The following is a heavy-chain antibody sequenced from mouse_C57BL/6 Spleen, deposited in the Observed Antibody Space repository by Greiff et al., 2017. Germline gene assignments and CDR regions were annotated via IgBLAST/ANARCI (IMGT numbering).Heavy chain of an antibody. CDR3: ARESDYDYDGCYFDV. CDR1: GYTFTSYW. J-gene: IGHJ1*03. D-gene: IGHD2-4*01. V-gene: IGHV1-55*01. Sequence: VQLQQPGAELVKPGASVKMSCKASGYTFTSYWITWVKQRPGQGLEWIGDIYPGSGSTNYNEKFKSKATLTVDTSSSTAYMQLSSLTSEDSAVYYCARESDYDYDGCYFDVWGTGTTVTVSS. CDR2: IYPGSGST.